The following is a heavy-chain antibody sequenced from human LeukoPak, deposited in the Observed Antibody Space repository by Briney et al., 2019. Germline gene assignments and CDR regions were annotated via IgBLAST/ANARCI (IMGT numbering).Heavy chain of an antibody. Sequence: SETLSLTCAVYGGSFSGYYWSWIRQPPGKGLEWVGEINHSGSTNYNPSLKSRVTISVDTSKNQFSLKLSSVTAADTAVYYCARGPYPNPRAWGQGTLVTVSS. D-gene: IGHD1-14*01. J-gene: IGHJ5*02. CDR3: ARGPYPNPRA. V-gene: IGHV4-34*01. CDR2: INHSGST. CDR1: GGSFSGYY.